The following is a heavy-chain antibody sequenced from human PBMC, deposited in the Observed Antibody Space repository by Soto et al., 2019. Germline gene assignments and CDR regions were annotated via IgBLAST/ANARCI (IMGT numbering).Heavy chain of an antibody. V-gene: IGHV1-3*01. CDR1: GYTFDNYA. CDR3: ARVQYSGYDFNLAFDM. D-gene: IGHD5-12*01. J-gene: IGHJ3*02. Sequence: QVLLVQAGAQVKKPGASAKVSCKASGYTFDNYALHWVRQAPRRMLEWMGWIHAGNGYTKYSQSFQGRVTITRDTSASTVHMDLSSLRSEDTAVYYCARVQYSGYDFNLAFDMWGQGTMVTVSS. CDR2: IHAGNGYT.